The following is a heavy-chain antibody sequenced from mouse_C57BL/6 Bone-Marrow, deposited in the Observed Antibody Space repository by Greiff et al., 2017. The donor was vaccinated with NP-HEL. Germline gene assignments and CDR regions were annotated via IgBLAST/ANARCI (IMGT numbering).Heavy chain of an antibody. CDR2: INPSSGYT. D-gene: IGHD2-4*01. CDR3: ARGAPADDYGDFDY. J-gene: IGHJ2*01. Sequence: QVQLQQSGAELARPGASVKMSCKASGYTFTSYTMHWVKQRPGQGLEWIGYINPSSGYTKYNQKFKDKATLTADKSSSTAYMQLSRLTSEDSAVYDCARGAPADDYGDFDYWGQGTTLTVSS. V-gene: IGHV1-4*01. CDR1: GYTFTSYT.